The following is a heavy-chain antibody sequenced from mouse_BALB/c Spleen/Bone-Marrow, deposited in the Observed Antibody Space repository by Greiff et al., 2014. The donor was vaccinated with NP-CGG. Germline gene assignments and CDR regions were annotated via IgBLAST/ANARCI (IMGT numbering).Heavy chain of an antibody. CDR3: ARSGERYGAMDY. CDR1: GFTFSDYY. D-gene: IGHD2-10*02. V-gene: IGHV5-4*02. CDR2: ISDGGGYT. J-gene: IGHJ4*01. Sequence: VQLQQSGGGLVKPGGSLKLSCAASGFTFSDYYMYWVRQTPEKRLEWVATISDGGGYTYYPDSVWGRFTISRDNAKNNLYLQMSSRKSEDTAMYDCARSGERYGAMDYWGQGTSVTVFS.